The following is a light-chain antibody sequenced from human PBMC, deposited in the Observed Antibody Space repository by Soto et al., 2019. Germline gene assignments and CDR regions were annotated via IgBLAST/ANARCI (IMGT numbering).Light chain of an antibody. CDR2: EVS. J-gene: IGLJ2*01. Sequence: QSALTQPPSASGSPGQSVTISCTGTSSDVGGYNYVSWYQQHPGKAPKLMIYEVSKRPSGVPDRFSGSKSGSTASLTVSGLKAEDEADYYCSSYAGSNNFVVFGGETKRTVL. CDR1: SSDVGGYNY. CDR3: SSYAGSNNFVV. V-gene: IGLV2-8*01.